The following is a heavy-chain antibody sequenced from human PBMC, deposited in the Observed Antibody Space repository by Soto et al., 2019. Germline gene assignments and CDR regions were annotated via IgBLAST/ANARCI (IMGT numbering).Heavy chain of an antibody. CDR3: ARGKLLWFGELLYFHYYGMDV. CDR2: INHSGST. J-gene: IGHJ6*02. V-gene: IGHV4-34*01. D-gene: IGHD3-10*01. CDR1: GGSFSCYC. Sequence: SETLSLTCAVYGGSFSCYCWSWSRQPPGKGLEWIGEINHSGSTNYNPSLKSRVTISVDTSKNQFSLKLSSVTAADTAVYYCARGKLLWFGELLYFHYYGMDVWGQGTTVTVSS.